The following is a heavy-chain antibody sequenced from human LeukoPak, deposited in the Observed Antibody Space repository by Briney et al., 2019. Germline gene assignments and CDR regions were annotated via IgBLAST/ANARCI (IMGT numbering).Heavy chain of an antibody. CDR3: AKGGNYCSGGSCYDFDY. D-gene: IGHD2-15*01. CDR2: ISGSGGST. J-gene: IGHJ4*02. V-gene: IGHV3-23*01. Sequence: GGSLRLSCAASGFTFSSYAMSWVRQAPGKGLEWVSAISGSGGSTYYADSVKGRFTISRDNSKNTLYLQMNSLRAEDTAVYYCAKGGNYCSGGSCYDFDYWGQGTLVTVSS. CDR1: GFTFSSYA.